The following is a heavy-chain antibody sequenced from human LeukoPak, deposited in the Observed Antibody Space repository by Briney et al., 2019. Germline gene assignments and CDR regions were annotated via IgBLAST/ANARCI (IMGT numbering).Heavy chain of an antibody. D-gene: IGHD3-10*01. CDR1: GFAFSTSA. Sequence: GGSLRLSCAASGFAFSTSAMHWVRQAPGQGLEWVGRIKSKTDGGTTDYAAPVKGRFTISRDDSKNTLYLQMNSLKTEDTAVYYCTTKLLWFGRGADYWGQGTLVTVSS. CDR3: TTKLLWFGRGADY. CDR2: IKSKTDGGTT. V-gene: IGHV3-15*01. J-gene: IGHJ4*02.